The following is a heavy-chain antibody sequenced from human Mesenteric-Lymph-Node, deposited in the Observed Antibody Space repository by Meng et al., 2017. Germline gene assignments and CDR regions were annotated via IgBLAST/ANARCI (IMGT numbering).Heavy chain of an antibody. CDR3: VREYCSGGSCFFDY. V-gene: IGHV4-4*07. CDR1: GYSISNGYY. CDR2: VYTSGNT. J-gene: IGHJ4*01. D-gene: IGHD2-15*01. Sequence: SETLSLTCTVSGYSISNGYYWSWIRQPAGKGLEWTGRVYTSGNTNYNPSLKGRVTMSLDTSKNQFSLKLSSVTAADTAVYYCVREYCSGGSCFFDYWGHGTPVTVSS.